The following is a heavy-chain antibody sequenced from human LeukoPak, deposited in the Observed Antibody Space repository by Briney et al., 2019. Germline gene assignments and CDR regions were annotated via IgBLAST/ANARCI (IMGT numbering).Heavy chain of an antibody. CDR1: GGFISSFY. J-gene: IGHJ4*02. Sequence: SETLSLTCTVSGGFISSFYCSWIRQPPGKGLEWIGYIYYSGTTNYNPSLKSRVTISSDTSKNQFSLRLSSVTAVDTAEYYCARGTVDTVIDNWGQGTLVTVSS. CDR2: IYYSGTT. D-gene: IGHD5-18*01. V-gene: IGHV4-59*08. CDR3: ARGTVDTVIDN.